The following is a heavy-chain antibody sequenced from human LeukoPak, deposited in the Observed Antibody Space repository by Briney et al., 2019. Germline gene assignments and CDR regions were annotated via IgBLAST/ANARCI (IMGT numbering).Heavy chain of an antibody. CDR3: ARDRGLTGHSFQD. CDR1: GFTFSSYA. D-gene: IGHD2-8*02. V-gene: IGHV3-30*04. J-gene: IGHJ1*01. CDR2: ISYDGSNK. Sequence: PGGSLRLSCAASGFTFSSYAMHWVRQSPGKGLEWMAVISYDGSNKYYAASVKGRFTISRDSSKNTLYLQMNSLRTEETAVYYCARDRGLTGHSFQDWGQGTLVTVSS.